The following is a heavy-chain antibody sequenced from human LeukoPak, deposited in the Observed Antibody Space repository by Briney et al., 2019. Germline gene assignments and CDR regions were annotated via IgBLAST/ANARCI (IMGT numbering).Heavy chain of an antibody. J-gene: IGHJ6*02. Sequence: PSETLSLTCTVSGISISSYSRGWIRQPPGKGLEWIWDIYYSGSTHYNPSPTSRVSISVCTSQNKFSLKLSSVTAAETAPYYSAGGCSGGSCKYYYYGMDVWGQDTTVTVSS. V-gene: IGHV4-59*01. CDR2: IYYSGST. D-gene: IGHD2-15*01. CDR1: GISISSYS. CDR3: AGGCSGGSCKYYYYGMDV.